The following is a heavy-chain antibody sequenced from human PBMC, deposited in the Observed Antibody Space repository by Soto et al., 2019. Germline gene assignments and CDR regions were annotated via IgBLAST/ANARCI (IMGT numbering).Heavy chain of an antibody. V-gene: IGHV5-10-1*01. CDR3: ARLRYRSSSGVSGTDV. Sequence: LGQLLNIPGHGSAYLIAMDWISVVRDYAGKDLEGMGRIDPSDSYTNYSPSFQGHVTISADKSISTAYLQWSSLKASDTAMYYCARLRYRSSSGVSGTDVCGPGTTV. CDR2: IDPSDSYT. D-gene: IGHD6-6*01. CDR1: AYLIAMDW. J-gene: IGHJ6*02.